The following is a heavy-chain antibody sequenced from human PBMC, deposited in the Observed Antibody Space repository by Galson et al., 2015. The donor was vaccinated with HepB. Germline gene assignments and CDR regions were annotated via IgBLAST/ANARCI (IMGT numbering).Heavy chain of an antibody. CDR3: ARAGASWGWDGGREECFDP. Sequence: SVKVSCKASGYSFRNYGISWVRQAPGQGLEWLGWINPYNGYTYYAQKLQGRVTMTTDTSTGTAYMELRGLTSDDTALYYCARAGASWGWDGGREECFDPWGQGSLVSVSS. CDR2: INPYNGYT. D-gene: IGHD2-15*01. J-gene: IGHJ5*02. V-gene: IGHV1-18*01. CDR1: GYSFRNYG.